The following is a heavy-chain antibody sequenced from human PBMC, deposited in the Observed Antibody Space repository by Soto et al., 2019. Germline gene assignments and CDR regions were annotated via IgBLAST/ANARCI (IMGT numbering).Heavy chain of an antibody. D-gene: IGHD2-2*01. CDR1: GYTFRSYS. Sequence: QVQLVQSGAEVKKPGASVKVSCKTSGYTFRSYSISWVRQAPGQGLEWMGWINVYNGNKKYAQNLKGRVTITTDTSTSTAYMELMSLRSDDTAVYYCARDLAVGWFDPWGQGTLVTVSS. J-gene: IGHJ5*02. V-gene: IGHV1-18*01. CDR2: INVYNGNK. CDR3: ARDLAVGWFDP.